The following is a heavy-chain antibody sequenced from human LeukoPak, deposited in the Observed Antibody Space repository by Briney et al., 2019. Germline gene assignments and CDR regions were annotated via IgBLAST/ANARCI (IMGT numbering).Heavy chain of an antibody. J-gene: IGHJ4*02. CDR3: ARPGDGYRFDY. D-gene: IGHD5-24*01. Sequence: SETLSLTCTVSGGSISSSSYYWGWIRQPPGKGLKWIGSIYYSGSTYYNPSLKSRVTISVDTSKNQFSLKLSSVTAADTAVYYCARPGDGYRFDYWGQGTLVTVSS. CDR1: GGSISSSSYY. V-gene: IGHV4-39*01. CDR2: IYYSGST.